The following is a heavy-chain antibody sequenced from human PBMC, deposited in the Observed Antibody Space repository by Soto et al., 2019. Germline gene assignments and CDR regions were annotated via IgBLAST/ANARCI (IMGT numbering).Heavy chain of an antibody. J-gene: IGHJ5*02. CDR2: INPDNGNT. CDR1: GYIFSANY. D-gene: IGHD2-15*01. Sequence: GASVKVSCKASGYIFSANYIHWVRQAPGQRLEWMGWINPDNGNTKSSQKFQDRVIITRDTSASTAYMDLSSLRSEDTAVYYCARGIATGQLDPWGQGTLVTVSS. V-gene: IGHV1-3*01. CDR3: ARGIATGQLDP.